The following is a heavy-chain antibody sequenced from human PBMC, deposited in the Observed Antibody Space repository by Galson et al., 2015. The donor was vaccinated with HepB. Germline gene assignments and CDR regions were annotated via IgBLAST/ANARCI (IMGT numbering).Heavy chain of an antibody. CDR3: ARDLRKTGYCSGGSSYSSHGY. CDR1: GYTFTSYG. Sequence: SVKVSCKASGYTFTSYGISWVRQAPGQGLEWMGWISAYNGNTNYAQKLQGRVTMTTDTSTSTAYMELRSLRSDDTAVYYCARDLRKTGYCSGGSSYSSHGYWGQGTLVTVSS. D-gene: IGHD2-15*01. CDR2: ISAYNGNT. J-gene: IGHJ4*02. V-gene: IGHV1-18*04.